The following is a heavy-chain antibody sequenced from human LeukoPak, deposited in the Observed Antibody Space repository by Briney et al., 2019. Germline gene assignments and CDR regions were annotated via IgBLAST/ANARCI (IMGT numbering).Heavy chain of an antibody. CDR2: SGTSGDT. CDR3: AKFASDSSWPPHGMDV. V-gene: IGHV3-23*01. CDR1: GLTFSTSP. D-gene: IGHD6-13*01. J-gene: IGHJ6*02. Sequence: GGSLRLSCAASGLTFSTSPMNWVRLAPGNRLEWVSTSGTSGDTYYADSVKGRFTISRDNSKNTLYLQMNSLRAEDTAVYYCAKFASDSSWPPHGMDVWGQGTTVTVSS.